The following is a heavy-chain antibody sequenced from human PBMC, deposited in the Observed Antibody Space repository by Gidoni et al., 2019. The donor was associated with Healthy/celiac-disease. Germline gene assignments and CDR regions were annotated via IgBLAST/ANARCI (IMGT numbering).Heavy chain of an antibody. V-gene: IGHV3-11*06. D-gene: IGHD5-12*01. CDR1: GFTFSDYY. J-gene: IGHJ6*02. Sequence: QVQLVESGGGLVKPGGSLRLPCAASGFTFSDYYMSWIRQAPGKGLEWVSYISSSSSYTNYADSVKGRFTISRDNAKNSLYLQMNSLRAEDTAVYYCASSLRNYYYYGMDVWGQGTTVTVSS. CDR3: ASSLRNYYYYGMDV. CDR2: ISSSSSYT.